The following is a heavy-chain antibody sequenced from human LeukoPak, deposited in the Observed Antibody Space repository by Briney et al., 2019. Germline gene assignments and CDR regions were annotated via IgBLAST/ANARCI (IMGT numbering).Heavy chain of an antibody. J-gene: IGHJ3*02. V-gene: IGHV3-53*01. D-gene: IGHD3-22*01. CDR3: ARLAGSSGLAGGFDI. CDR2: IYSGGST. CDR1: GFTFSDYY. Sequence: PGGSLRLSCAASGFTFSDYYMSWIRQAPGKGLEWVSVIYSGGSTYYADSVKGRFTISRDNSKNTLYLQMNSLRAEDTAVYYCARLAGSSGLAGGFDIWGQGTMVTVSS.